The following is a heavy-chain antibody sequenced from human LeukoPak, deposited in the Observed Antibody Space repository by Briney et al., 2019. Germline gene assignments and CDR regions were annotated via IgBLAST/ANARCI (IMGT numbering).Heavy chain of an antibody. CDR1: GFTFTNYA. CDR3: AKNNDYGGSYWYFDL. J-gene: IGHJ2*01. CDR2: ISYDETNK. V-gene: IGHV3-30*04. Sequence: RSLRLSCAASGFTFTNYAMHWVRQAPGKGLEWVAVISYDETNKYYEDSVKGRFTISRDSSKNTLYLQMSSLRDEDTAVYYCAKNNDYGGSYWYFDLWGRGTLVTVSS. D-gene: IGHD4-23*01.